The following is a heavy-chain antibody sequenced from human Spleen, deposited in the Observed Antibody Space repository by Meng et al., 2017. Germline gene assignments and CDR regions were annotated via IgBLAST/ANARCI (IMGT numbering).Heavy chain of an antibody. V-gene: IGHV4-39*01. Sequence: QPQLPESGPGLVKPSEALSLPCSVSGGSISTSGYYWGWIRQPPGKGLEWIGSIGHSGFTYYTPSLKSRVTVSIDTSRNQFSLWLTSVTAADTAVYYCVRSSGWVKTGFDPWGQGTLVTVSS. CDR1: GGSISTSGYY. D-gene: IGHD6-19*01. J-gene: IGHJ5*02. CDR3: VRSSGWVKTGFDP. CDR2: IGHSGFT.